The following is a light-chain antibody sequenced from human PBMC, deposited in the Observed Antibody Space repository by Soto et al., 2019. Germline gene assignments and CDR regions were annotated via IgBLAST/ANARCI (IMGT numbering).Light chain of an antibody. CDR2: DAS. J-gene: IGKJ1*01. V-gene: IGKV1-8*01. Sequence: AIRMTQSPSSLSASTGDRVTITCRASQSISSWLAWYQQKPGKAPKLLIYDASNRATGIPDRFSGSGSGTDFHPTISRLEPEDFEVYYCQQYGSSGTVGQGTKVDI. CDR1: QSISSW. CDR3: QQYGSSGT.